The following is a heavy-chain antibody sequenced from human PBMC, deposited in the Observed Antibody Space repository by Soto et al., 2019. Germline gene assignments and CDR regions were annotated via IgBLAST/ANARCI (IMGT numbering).Heavy chain of an antibody. J-gene: IGHJ6*02. V-gene: IGHV5-51*01. Sequence: GESLKISCKVSGYSFTSYWISWVRQMPGKGLEWMGIIYPDDSDARYSPSFQGQVTISADKSITTAYLQWSSLKASDTAMYYCASHRGIRYNSSYYFYGMDVWGQGTTVTVSS. CDR2: IYPDDSDA. CDR1: GYSFTSYW. CDR3: ASHRGIRYNSSYYFYGMDV. D-gene: IGHD2-8*02.